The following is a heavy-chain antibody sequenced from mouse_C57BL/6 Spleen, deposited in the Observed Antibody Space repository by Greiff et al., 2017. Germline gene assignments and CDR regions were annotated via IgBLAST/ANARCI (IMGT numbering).Heavy chain of an antibody. V-gene: IGHV1-69*01. CDR1: GYTFTSYW. Sequence: VQLQQPGAELVMPGASVKLSCKASGYTFTSYWMHWVKQRPGQGLEWIGEIDPSDSYTNYNKKFKGKATLTVDKSSSTAYMKLSRLTSEDSAVYYCARDYYGSSYGFAYWGQGTLVTVSA. CDR2: IDPSDSYT. CDR3: ARDYYGSSYGFAY. D-gene: IGHD1-1*01. J-gene: IGHJ3*01.